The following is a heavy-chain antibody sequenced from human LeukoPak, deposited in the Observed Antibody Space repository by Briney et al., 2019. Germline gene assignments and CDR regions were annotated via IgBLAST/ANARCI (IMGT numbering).Heavy chain of an antibody. CDR3: ARQSHTVYDGSGDWGPHFDY. V-gene: IGHV4-39*02. Sequence: PSETLSLTCTVSGGSISSSSFYWGWIPPPPGKGLEWVASIYYSGSTYYNPSLKSRVTISEDTSKSHFSLRLSSVTAADTAVYYCARQSHTVYDGSGDWGPHFDYWGQGTLVTVSS. CDR2: IYYSGST. J-gene: IGHJ4*02. CDR1: GGSISSSSFY. D-gene: IGHD3-22*01.